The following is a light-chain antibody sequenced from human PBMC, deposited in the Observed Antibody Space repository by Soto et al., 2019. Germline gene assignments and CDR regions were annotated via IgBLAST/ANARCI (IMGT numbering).Light chain of an antibody. CDR2: STN. CDR1: SGSVSTSYY. CDR3: VLYMGSGIWM. V-gene: IGLV8-61*01. J-gene: IGLJ3*02. Sequence: QAVVTQEPSFSVSPGGTVTLPCGLSSGSVSTSYYPSWYQQTPGQAPRTLIDSTNTRSSGVPDRFSGSILGNKAALTITGAQADDESDYYCVLYMGSGIWMFGGGTKLTVL.